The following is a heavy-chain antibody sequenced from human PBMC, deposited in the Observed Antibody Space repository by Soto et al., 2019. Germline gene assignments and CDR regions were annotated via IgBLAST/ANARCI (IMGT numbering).Heavy chain of an antibody. Sequence: PGESLRISCKGSGYSFTSYWIGWVRQMPGKGLEWMGIIYPGDSDTRYSPSFQGQVTISADKSISTAYLQWSSLKASDTAMYYCARMDRYYYYGMDVWGQGTTVTVSS. CDR2: IYPGDSDT. CDR1: GYSFTSYW. CDR3: ARMDRYYYYGMDV. J-gene: IGHJ6*02. D-gene: IGHD2-2*03. V-gene: IGHV5-51*01.